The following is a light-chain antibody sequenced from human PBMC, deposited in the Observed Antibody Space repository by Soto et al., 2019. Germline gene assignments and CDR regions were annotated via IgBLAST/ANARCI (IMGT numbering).Light chain of an antibody. CDR1: SSDVGSYNL. V-gene: IGLV2-23*01. CDR2: EGS. Sequence: QSALTQPASVSGSPGQSITISCTGTSSDVGSYNLVSWYQQHPGKAPKLMIYEGSKRPSGVSNRFPGSKSGNTASLTISGLQAEDEADYYCSSYAGGSTLVFGGGTKLTVL. CDR3: SSYAGGSTLV. J-gene: IGLJ2*01.